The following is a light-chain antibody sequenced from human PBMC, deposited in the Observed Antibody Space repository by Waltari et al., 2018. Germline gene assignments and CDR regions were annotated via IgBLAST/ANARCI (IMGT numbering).Light chain of an antibody. J-gene: IGKJ2*03. CDR2: GAS. V-gene: IGKV3-15*01. CDR3: QQYNNWPPEYS. Sequence: EIVIRQSPVTLSVSPGDGTTLPCRASQSVGSDLAWYQQKPGQAPRLLIYGASTRATGIPARFSGSGSGTEFTLTISSLQSEDFAVYYCQQYNNWPPEYSFGQGTNLEIK. CDR1: QSVGSD.